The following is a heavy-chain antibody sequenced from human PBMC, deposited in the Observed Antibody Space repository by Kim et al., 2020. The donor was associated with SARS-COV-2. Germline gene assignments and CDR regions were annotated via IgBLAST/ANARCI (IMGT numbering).Heavy chain of an antibody. Sequence: GGSLRLSCVVSGFSFHEHAIHWVRQAPGKGLEWVSGVLWNGVAPGYADSVRGRFTISKDTAKSSLYLQMNSLRTEDTVLYYCVKDILAGGVDVWGQGTTVTVSS. V-gene: IGHV3-9*01. CDR1: GFSFHEHA. CDR3: VKDILAGGVDV. CDR2: VLWNGVAP. J-gene: IGHJ6*02.